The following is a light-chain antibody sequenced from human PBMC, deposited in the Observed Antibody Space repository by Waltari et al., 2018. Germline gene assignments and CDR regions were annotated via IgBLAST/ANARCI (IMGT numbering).Light chain of an antibody. V-gene: IGLV2-14*03. CDR1: SSDIGGYNY. J-gene: IGLJ2*01. Sequence: QSALTQPASVSGSPGQSITISCTGTSSDIGGYNYVSWYQQVPGKAPTLMLYDVSTLPSGVSGRFSGSKSGNTATLTISGLQAEDEADYFCSSYIDSSTLERFGGGTSLTVL. CDR3: SSYIDSSTLER. CDR2: DVS.